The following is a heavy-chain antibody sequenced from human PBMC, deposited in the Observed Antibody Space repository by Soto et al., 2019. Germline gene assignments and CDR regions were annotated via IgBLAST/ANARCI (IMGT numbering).Heavy chain of an antibody. CDR2: IYYSGTT. CDR3: ARANPEVAGITFDY. D-gene: IGHD6-19*01. CDR1: GGSISSGSYY. J-gene: IGHJ4*02. Sequence: LSLTCTVSGGSISSGSYYWSWIRQHPGKGLEWIGYIYYSGTTYYNPSLKSRLIISVDTSKNQFSLKLSSVTAADTAVYYCARANPEVAGITFDYWGQGTPVTVSS. V-gene: IGHV4-31*03.